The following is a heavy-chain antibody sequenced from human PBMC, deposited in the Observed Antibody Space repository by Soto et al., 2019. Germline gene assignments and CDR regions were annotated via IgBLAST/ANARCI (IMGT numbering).Heavy chain of an antibody. CDR1: GFTFSSYS. CDR2: ISSSSSYI. CDR3: ARDRIPSRDFWSGYYYCYYGMDV. D-gene: IGHD3-3*01. V-gene: IGHV3-21*01. Sequence: GGSLRLSCAASGFTFSSYSMNWVRQAPGKGLEWVSSISSSSSYIYYADSVKGRFTISRDNAKNSLYLQMNSLRAEDTAVYYCARDRIPSRDFWSGYYYCYYGMDVWGQGTTVTVSS. J-gene: IGHJ6*02.